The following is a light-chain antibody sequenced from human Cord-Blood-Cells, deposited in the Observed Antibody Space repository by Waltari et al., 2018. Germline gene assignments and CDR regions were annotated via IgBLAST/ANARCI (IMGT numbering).Light chain of an antibody. J-gene: IGLJ1*01. V-gene: IGLV5-45*01. Sequence: QAVLTQPASLSASPGASASLTCTLRSGINVGTYRIYWYQQKSGSPPQYLLRYKSDSDKQQGSGVPSRFSGSKDASANAGILLISGLQSEDEADYYCMIWHSSAYVFGTGTKVTVL. CDR2: YKSDSDK. CDR1: SGINVGTYR. CDR3: MIWHSSAYV.